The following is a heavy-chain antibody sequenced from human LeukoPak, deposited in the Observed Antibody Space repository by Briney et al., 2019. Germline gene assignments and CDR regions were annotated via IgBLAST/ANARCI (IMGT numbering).Heavy chain of an antibody. CDR3: AREPYYDFWSGYYDIDY. J-gene: IGHJ4*02. D-gene: IGHD3-3*01. CDR2: ISSSSSYI. V-gene: IGHV3-21*01. Sequence: GGSLRLSCAASGFTFSSYSMNWVRQAPGKGLEWVSSISSSSSYIYYADSVKGRFTISRDNAKNSLYLQMNGLRAEDTAVYYCAREPYYDFWSGYYDIDYWGQGTLVTVSS. CDR1: GFTFSSYS.